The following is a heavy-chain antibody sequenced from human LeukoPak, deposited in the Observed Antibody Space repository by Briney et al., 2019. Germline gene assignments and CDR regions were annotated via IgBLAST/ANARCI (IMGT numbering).Heavy chain of an antibody. J-gene: IGHJ4*02. Sequence: SGGSLRLSCAASGFTFSSYWMHWVRQAPGKGLVWVSRINSDGSSTNYADSVKGRFTISRDNAKNSLYLQMDSLRVEDTAFYYCAKDNRRHYTSGPNPDSLHWGQGALVTVSS. CDR2: INSDGSST. V-gene: IGHV3-74*01. D-gene: IGHD6-19*01. CDR1: GFTFSSYW. CDR3: AKDNRRHYTSGPNPDSLH.